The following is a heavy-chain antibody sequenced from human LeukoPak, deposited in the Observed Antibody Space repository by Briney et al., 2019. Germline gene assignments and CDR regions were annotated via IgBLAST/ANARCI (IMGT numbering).Heavy chain of an antibody. CDR2: IYHSGST. V-gene: IGHV4-30-2*01. Sequence: SETLSLTCAVSGGSISSGGYSWSWIRQPPGKGLEWIGYIYHSGSTYYNPSLKSRVTISVDRSKNQFSLKLSSVTAADTAVYYCASGYCSGGSCYPDYWGQGTLVTVSS. J-gene: IGHJ4*02. D-gene: IGHD2-15*01. CDR1: GGSISSGGYS. CDR3: ASGYCSGGSCYPDY.